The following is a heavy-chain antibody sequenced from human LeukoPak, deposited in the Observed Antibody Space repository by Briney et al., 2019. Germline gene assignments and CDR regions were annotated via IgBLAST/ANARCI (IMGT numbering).Heavy chain of an antibody. J-gene: IGHJ3*02. CDR3: ARAPRIAVAPRVGDAFDI. D-gene: IGHD6-19*01. Sequence: SETLSLTCTVSGGSISSYYWSWIRQPAGKGLEWIWRIYTSGSTNYNPSLKSRVTMSVDTSKNQFSLKLSSVTAADTAVYYCARAPRIAVAPRVGDAFDIWGQGTMVTVSS. CDR1: GGSISSYY. V-gene: IGHV4-4*07. CDR2: IYTSGST.